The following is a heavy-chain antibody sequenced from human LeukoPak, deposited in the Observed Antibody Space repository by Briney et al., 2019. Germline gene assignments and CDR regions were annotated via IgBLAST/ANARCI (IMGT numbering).Heavy chain of an antibody. CDR2: ISSSSSYI. D-gene: IGHD3-3*01. CDR1: GFTFSSYA. CDR3: ASSPDFWSGYPTPRGWFDP. Sequence: PGGSLRLSCAASGFTFSSYAMHWVRQAPGKGLEWVSSISSSSSYIYYADSVKGRFTISRDNAKNSLYLQMNSLRAEDTAVYYCASSPDFWSGYPTPRGWFDPWGQGTLVTVSS. V-gene: IGHV3-21*01. J-gene: IGHJ5*02.